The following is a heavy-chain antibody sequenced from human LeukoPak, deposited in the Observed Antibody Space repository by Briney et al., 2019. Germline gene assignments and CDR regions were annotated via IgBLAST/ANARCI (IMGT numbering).Heavy chain of an antibody. CDR2: INHSGST. V-gene: IGHV4-34*01. CDR3: ARTKRGYDVRYYFDY. D-gene: IGHD5-12*01. Sequence: PSETLSLTCAVYGGSFSGYYWSWIRQPPGKGLEWIGEINHSGSTNYNPSLKSRVTISVDTSKNQFSLKVSSVTAADTAVYYCARTKRGYDVRYYFDYWGQGTLVTVSS. J-gene: IGHJ4*02. CDR1: GGSFSGYY.